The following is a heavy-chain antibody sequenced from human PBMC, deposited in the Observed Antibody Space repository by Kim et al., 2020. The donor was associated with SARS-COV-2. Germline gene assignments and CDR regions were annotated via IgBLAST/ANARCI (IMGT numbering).Heavy chain of an antibody. CDR1: GFILSSYW. CDR3: VRAWGY. J-gene: IGHJ4*02. D-gene: IGHD3-16*01. V-gene: IGHV3-74*01. CDR2: INSDGIT. Sequence: GGSLRLSCAASGFILSSYWMHWVRQVPGKGLVWVARINSDGITIYADSVKGRFNISRENAKNTLYLQMDSLRAEDTAVYYCVRAWGYWGRGTLVTVSS.